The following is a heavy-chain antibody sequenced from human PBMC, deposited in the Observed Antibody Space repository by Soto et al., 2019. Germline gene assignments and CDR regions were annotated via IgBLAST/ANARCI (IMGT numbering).Heavy chain of an antibody. V-gene: IGHV3-48*01. CDR1: GFTFSSYS. CDR3: XXXXXXXXXXXXXSSEYFQH. Sequence: EVQLVESGGGLVQPGGSLRLSCAASGFTFSSYSMNWVRQAPGKGLEWVSXXXSSSSTIYYADSVKGRFTISRDNAKNSLYLQMXXXXXEDTAVYXXXXXXXXXXXXXXXSSEYFQHWGQGTLVTVSS. J-gene: IGHJ1*01. CDR2: XXSSSSTI.